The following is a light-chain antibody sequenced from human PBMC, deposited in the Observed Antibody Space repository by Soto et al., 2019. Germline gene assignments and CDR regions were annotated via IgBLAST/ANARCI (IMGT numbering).Light chain of an antibody. CDR3: QTWGAGIRV. CDR1: SGHSSYA. CDR2: LNSDGSH. J-gene: IGLJ3*02. V-gene: IGLV4-69*01. Sequence: QLVLTQSPSASASLGASVKLTCTLSSGHSSYAIAWHQQHPGKGPRYLMILNSDGSHTKADGIPDRFSGSSSGAERYLTISSLQSEDEADYYCQTWGAGIRVFGGGTKLTVL.